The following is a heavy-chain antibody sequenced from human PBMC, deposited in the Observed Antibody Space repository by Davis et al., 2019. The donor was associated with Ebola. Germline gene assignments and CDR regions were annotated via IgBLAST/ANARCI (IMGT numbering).Heavy chain of an antibody. CDR1: GDSIRSNIW. CDR2: IYQSGTT. J-gene: IGHJ4*02. D-gene: IGHD4-23*01. Sequence: MPGRSLRPSCVVSGDSIRSNIWYNWVRQTPGKGLEWIGDIYQSGTTNYNPSLKSRVTMSVDKSENHFSLKLISVTAADTAVYFCATYGGEGSYFDNWGQGTLVSVSS. V-gene: IGHV4-4*01. CDR3: ATYGGEGSYFDN.